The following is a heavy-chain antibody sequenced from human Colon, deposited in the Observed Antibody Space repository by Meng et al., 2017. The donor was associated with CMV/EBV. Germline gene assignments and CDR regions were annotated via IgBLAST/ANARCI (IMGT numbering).Heavy chain of an antibody. CDR3: ARGRAYYDILTGLYY. Sequence: GGSLRLSCAASGFTFSSYEMNWVRQAPGKGLEWVSYISSSGSTIYYADSVKGRFTISRDNAKNSLYLQMNSLRAEDTAVYYCARGRAYYDILTGLYYWGQGTLVTVS. V-gene: IGHV3-48*03. CDR1: GFTFSSYE. CDR2: ISSSGSTI. D-gene: IGHD3-9*01. J-gene: IGHJ4*02.